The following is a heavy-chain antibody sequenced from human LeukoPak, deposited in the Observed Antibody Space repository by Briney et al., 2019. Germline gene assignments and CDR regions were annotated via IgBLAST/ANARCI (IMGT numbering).Heavy chain of an antibody. Sequence: ASVKVSCKASGGTFSSYAISWVRQAPGQGLEWMGGIIPIFGTANYAQKFQGRVTITADESTSTAYMELSSLRSEDTAVYYCARSYCGGDCYLVGYYYYMDVWGKGTTVTVSS. CDR2: IIPIFGTA. J-gene: IGHJ6*03. V-gene: IGHV1-69*13. CDR1: GGTFSSYA. D-gene: IGHD2-21*02. CDR3: ARSYCGGDCYLVGYYYYMDV.